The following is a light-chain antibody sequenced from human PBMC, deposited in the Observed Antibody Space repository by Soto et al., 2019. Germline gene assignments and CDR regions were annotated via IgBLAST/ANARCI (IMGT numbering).Light chain of an antibody. CDR2: TNN. CDR3: ATWHDSFYV. Sequence: QSVLTQPPSASGSPGQRVIVSCSGSNSDIGTNAVNCFQHLPGTAPKLLIYTNNQRPSGVPDRFSGSKSGTSASLAISGLQSEDEADYYCATWHDSFYVFGTGTKLAVL. V-gene: IGLV1-44*01. CDR1: NSDIGTNA. J-gene: IGLJ1*01.